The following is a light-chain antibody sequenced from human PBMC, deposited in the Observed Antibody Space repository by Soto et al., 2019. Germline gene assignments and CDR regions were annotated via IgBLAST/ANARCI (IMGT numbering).Light chain of an antibody. J-gene: IGKJ1*01. CDR3: QQYSKYWT. V-gene: IGKV1-5*03. Sequence: DIQMTQSPSTLSASVGDRVTITCRASQSISYWLAWYQQKPGKAPNLLIYKVSSLESGVPSRFSGSVSGTEFTLTVSRLQPDDFAAYYGQQYSKYWTFGQGTKVEIK. CDR1: QSISYW. CDR2: KVS.